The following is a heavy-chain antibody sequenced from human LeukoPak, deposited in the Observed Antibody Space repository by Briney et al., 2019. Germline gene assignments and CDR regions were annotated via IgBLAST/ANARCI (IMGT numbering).Heavy chain of an antibody. J-gene: IGHJ4*02. D-gene: IGHD2/OR15-2a*01. V-gene: IGHV1-8*01. CDR3: AVTPRNLSHLDK. Sequence: ASVKVSCKASTDTFINYDINWVRQATGQGLEWIGWMDPNTGNTGYAQNFQGRVTMTRDTSISTAHMELSSLRPEDTAVYYCAVTPRNLSHLDKWGQGTLVTISS. CDR2: MDPNTGNT. CDR1: TDTFINYD.